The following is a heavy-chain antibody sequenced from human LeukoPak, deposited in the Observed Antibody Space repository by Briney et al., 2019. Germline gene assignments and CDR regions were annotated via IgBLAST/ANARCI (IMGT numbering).Heavy chain of an antibody. D-gene: IGHD4-11*01. V-gene: IGHV1-69*05. CDR3: ARKVATVTTPWFDP. CDR1: GGTFSSYA. CDR2: IIPIFGTA. J-gene: IGHJ5*02. Sequence: ASVKVSCKAYGGTFSSYAISWVRQAPGQGLEWMGGIIPIFGTANYAQKFQGRVTITTDESTSTAYMELSSLRSEDTAVYYCARKVATVTTPWFDPWGQGTLVTVSS.